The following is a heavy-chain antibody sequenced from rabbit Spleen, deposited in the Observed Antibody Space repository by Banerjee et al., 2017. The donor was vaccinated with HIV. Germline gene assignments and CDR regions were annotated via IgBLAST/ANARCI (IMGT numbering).Heavy chain of an antibody. Sequence: QEQLVESGGDLVQPGASLTLTCTSSGFSFSSSYYMCWVRQAPGKGLEWIACIYAGDSGSAYYASWAKGRFTISKTSSTTVTLQMTSLTAADTATYFCARDLDGVIGWNFGWWGPGTLVTVS. D-gene: IGHD1-1*01. CDR2: IYAGDSGSA. V-gene: IGHV1S45*01. J-gene: IGHJ4*01. CDR1: GFSFSSSYY. CDR3: ARDLDGVIGWNFGW.